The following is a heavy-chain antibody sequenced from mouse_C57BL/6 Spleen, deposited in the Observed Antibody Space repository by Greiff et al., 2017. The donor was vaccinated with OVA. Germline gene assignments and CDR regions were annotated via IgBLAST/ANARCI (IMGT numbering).Heavy chain of an antibody. CDR1: GYTFTSYW. Sequence: QVQLQQPGAELVKPGASVKLSCKASGYTFTSYWMQWVKQRPGQGLEWIGEIDPSDSYTNYNQKVKGKATLTVDTSSSTAYMQRSSLTSEDAAVYYCARSRAYWGQGTLVTVSA. CDR2: IDPSDSYT. J-gene: IGHJ3*01. V-gene: IGHV1-50*01. CDR3: ARSRAY.